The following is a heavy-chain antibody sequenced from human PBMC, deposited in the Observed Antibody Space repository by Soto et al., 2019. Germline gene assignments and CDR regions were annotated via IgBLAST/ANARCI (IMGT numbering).Heavy chain of an antibody. Sequence: QVQLQESGPGLVKPSETLSLTCSVSGGSVSSGSYYLSWIRQPPGKGLEWIGCVHYSGITNYNPSLERRVTISLDTSKHQFSLRLSSLTAADTAVYYCERGLGYETLYWGQGILVTVSS. J-gene: IGHJ4*02. D-gene: IGHD3-3*01. CDR1: GGSVSSGSYY. CDR2: VHYSGIT. CDR3: ERGLGYETLY. V-gene: IGHV4-61*01.